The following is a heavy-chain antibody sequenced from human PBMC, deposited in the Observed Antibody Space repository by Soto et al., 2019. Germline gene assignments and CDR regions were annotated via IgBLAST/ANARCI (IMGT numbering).Heavy chain of an antibody. Sequence: GGSLRLSCAASGFTFSSYGMHWVRQAPGKGLEWVAVISYDGSNKYYADSVKGRFTISRDNSKNTLYLQMNSLRAEDTAVYYCAKSAYQLLSSIGYYFDYWGQGTLVTVSS. V-gene: IGHV3-30*18. J-gene: IGHJ4*02. CDR3: AKSAYQLLSSIGYYFDY. CDR1: GFTFSSYG. CDR2: ISYDGSNK. D-gene: IGHD2-2*01.